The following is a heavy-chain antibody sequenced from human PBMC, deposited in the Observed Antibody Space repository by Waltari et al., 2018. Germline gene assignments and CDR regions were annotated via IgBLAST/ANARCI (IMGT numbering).Heavy chain of an antibody. CDR3: AREPPDDYGDYASDY. CDR2: INPNSGGT. J-gene: IGHJ4*02. CDR1: GYTFTGYY. V-gene: IGHV1-2*06. Sequence: QVQLVQSGAEVKKPGASVKVSCKASGYTFTGYYMHWVRQAPGQGLEWMGRINPNSGGTNYAQKFQGRVTMTRDTSISTAYMELSRLRSDDTAVYYCAREPPDDYGDYASDYWGQGTLVTVSS. D-gene: IGHD4-17*01.